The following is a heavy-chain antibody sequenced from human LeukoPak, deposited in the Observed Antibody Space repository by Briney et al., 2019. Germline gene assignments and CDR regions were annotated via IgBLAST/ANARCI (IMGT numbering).Heavy chain of an antibody. D-gene: IGHD2-2*02. CDR3: ARDLWVGYCSSTSCHTGFDP. V-gene: IGHV1-18*01. CDR1: GYTFTSYG. J-gene: IGHJ5*02. Sequence: GASVKLSCKASGYTFTSYGISWVRQAPGQGLEWMGWISAYNGNTNYAQKLQGRVTMTTDTSTSTAYMELRSLRSDDTAVYYCARDLWVGYCSSTSCHTGFDPWGQGTLVTVSS. CDR2: ISAYNGNT.